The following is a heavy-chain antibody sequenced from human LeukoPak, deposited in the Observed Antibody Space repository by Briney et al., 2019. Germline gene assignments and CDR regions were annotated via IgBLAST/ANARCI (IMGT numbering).Heavy chain of an antibody. V-gene: IGHV4-34*01. Sequence: PSETLSLTCAVYGGSFSGYYWSWIRQPPGKGLEWIGEINHSGSTNYNPSLKSRVTISVDTSKNQFSLKLSSVTAADTAVYYCARSGVVVPAAIFVSWFDPWGQGTLVTVSS. CDR1: GGSFSGYY. CDR2: INHSGST. D-gene: IGHD2-2*01. CDR3: ARSGVVVPAAIFVSWFDP. J-gene: IGHJ5*02.